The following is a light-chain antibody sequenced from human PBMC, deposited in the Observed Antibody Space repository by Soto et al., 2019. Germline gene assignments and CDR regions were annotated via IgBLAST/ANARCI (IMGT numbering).Light chain of an antibody. CDR1: QSVSSSY. V-gene: IGKV3-20*01. Sequence: EIVLTQSPGTLSLSPEERATLSCRARQSVSSSYLAWYQQKPGQAPRLLIYGASSRATGIPDRFSGSGSGTDFTLTISRLEPEDFAVYYCQQYGSSPITFGPGTKVDIK. J-gene: IGKJ3*01. CDR2: GAS. CDR3: QQYGSSPIT.